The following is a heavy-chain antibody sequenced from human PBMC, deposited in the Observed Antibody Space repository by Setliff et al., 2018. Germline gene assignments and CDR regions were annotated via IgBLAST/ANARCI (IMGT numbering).Heavy chain of an antibody. CDR2: IYYSGGT. D-gene: IGHD3-10*01. V-gene: IGHV4-59*08. J-gene: IGHJ4*02. CDR1: GCFFSGYY. Sequence: SETLSLTCAVYGCFFSGYYWSWIRQPPGKGLEWIGYIYYSGGTNYNPSLKSRVTISVDTSKGQFSLRRNSVTAADTAVYYCARAGYYGSGTYTLWGQGTLVTVSS. CDR3: ARAGYYGSGTYTL.